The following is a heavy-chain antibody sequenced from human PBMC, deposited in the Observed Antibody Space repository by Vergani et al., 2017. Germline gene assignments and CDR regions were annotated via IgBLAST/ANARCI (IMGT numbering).Heavy chain of an antibody. J-gene: IGHJ4*02. V-gene: IGHV3-15*01. Sequence: EVQLVESGGGLVKPGGSLRLSCAASGLTFSNAWMSWVRKAPGKGLDWVGRIKRKTDGGTKDYAEPVKGSSTISRDDSKNTLYLQMKSLKTEDTAVYYCTTANDFWSGYAQEGYWGQGTLVTVSS. CDR3: TTANDFWSGYAQEGY. CDR2: IKRKTDGGTK. D-gene: IGHD3-3*01. CDR1: GLTFSNAW.